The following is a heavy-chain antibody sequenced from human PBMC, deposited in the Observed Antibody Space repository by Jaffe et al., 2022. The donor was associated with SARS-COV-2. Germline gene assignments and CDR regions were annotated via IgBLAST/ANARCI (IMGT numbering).Heavy chain of an antibody. Sequence: QVQLQESGPGLVRPSETLSLTCAVSGDSISSDAWWTWVRQPPGKGLEWIGEVYRSGSTNYNPSLKSRVTISVDKSKNQFSLQLTSLSDADTAMYFCARGMRFGYYFDYWGQGSLVTVSS. CDR3: ARGMRFGYYFDY. V-gene: IGHV4-4*02. D-gene: IGHD2-15*01. CDR1: GDSISSDAW. J-gene: IGHJ4*02. CDR2: VYRSGST.